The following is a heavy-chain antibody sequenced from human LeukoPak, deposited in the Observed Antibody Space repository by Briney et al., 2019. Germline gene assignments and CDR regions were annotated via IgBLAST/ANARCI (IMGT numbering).Heavy chain of an antibody. CDR1: GYSFTSYW. D-gene: IGHD5-24*01. CDR2: IYPGDSDT. J-gene: IGHJ4*02. CDR3: ARLRLEMATIREADY. Sequence: GESLKISCKGSGYSFTSYWIGWVRQMPGKGLEWMGIIYPGDSDTRYSPSFQGQVTISADKSISTAYLQWSSLKASDTAMYYCARLRLEMATIREADYWGQGTLVTVSS. V-gene: IGHV5-51*01.